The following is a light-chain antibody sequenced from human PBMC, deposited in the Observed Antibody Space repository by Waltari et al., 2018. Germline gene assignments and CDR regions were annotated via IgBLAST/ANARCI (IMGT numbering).Light chain of an antibody. CDR2: CTS. CDR1: QSFTSLA. J-gene: IGKJ4*01. CDR3: QHYDGSVVT. Sequence: CRASQSFTSLAVTWYQQNPGHAPRLLIYCTSSSATYIPVRFRGSGSGTDFTLTISRLEPEDFAVYFCQHYDGSVVTFGGGTKVEI. V-gene: IGKV3-20*01.